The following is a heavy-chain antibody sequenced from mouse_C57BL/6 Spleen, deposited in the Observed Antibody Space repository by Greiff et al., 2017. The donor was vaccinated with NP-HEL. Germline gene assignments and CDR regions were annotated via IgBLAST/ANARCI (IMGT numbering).Heavy chain of an antibody. D-gene: IGHD2-4*01. CDR1: GFTFSSYA. Sequence: EVKLMESGGGLVKPGGSLKLSCAASGFTFSSYAMSWVRQTPEKRLEWVATISDGGSYTYYPDNVKGRFTISRDNAKNNLYLQMSHLKSEDTAMYYCARGGDYEEEDYYAMDYWGQGTSVTVSS. V-gene: IGHV5-4*03. CDR3: ARGGDYEEEDYYAMDY. J-gene: IGHJ4*01. CDR2: ISDGGSYT.